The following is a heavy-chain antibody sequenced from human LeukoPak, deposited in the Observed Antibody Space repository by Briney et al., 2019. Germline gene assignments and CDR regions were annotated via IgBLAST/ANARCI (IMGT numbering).Heavy chain of an antibody. V-gene: IGHV3-9*01. D-gene: IGHD1-1*01. CDR2: ISWNSGSI. J-gene: IGHJ4*02. Sequence: GGSLRLSCAASGFTFDDYAMHWVRQAPGKGLEWVSGISWNSGSIGYADSVKGRFTISRDNSKNTLYLQMNSLRAEDTAVYYCAKVETSYFDYWGQGTLVTVSS. CDR3: AKVETSYFDY. CDR1: GFTFDDYA.